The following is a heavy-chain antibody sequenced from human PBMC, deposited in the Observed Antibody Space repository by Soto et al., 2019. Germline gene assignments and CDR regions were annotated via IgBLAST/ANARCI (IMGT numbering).Heavy chain of an antibody. CDR1: GGSISSSSYY. D-gene: IGHD6-13*01. CDR2: IYYSGST. V-gene: IGHV4-39*01. Sequence: SETLSLTCTVSGGSISSSSYYWGWIRQPPGKGLEWIGSIYYSGSTYYNPSLKSRVTISVDTSKNQFSLKLSSVTAADTRVYYCARYSSSWYSAYWGHGTLVTVSS. J-gene: IGHJ4*01. CDR3: ARYSSSWYSAY.